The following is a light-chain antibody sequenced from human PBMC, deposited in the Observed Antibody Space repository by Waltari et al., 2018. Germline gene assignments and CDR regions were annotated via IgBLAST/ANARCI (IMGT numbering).Light chain of an antibody. CDR2: GAT. CDR3: QQYSSSPIT. J-gene: IGKJ5*01. Sequence: VLTQTPGILFSSPRETVTLSCRASQSVSSSYLAWYQQKPGQAPRLLIYGATSRTNGTPSRCSGSWSRTYFTLTISMLEPEDFALYYCQQYSSSPITFGQGTQLEIK. V-gene: IGKV3-20*01. CDR1: QSVSSSY.